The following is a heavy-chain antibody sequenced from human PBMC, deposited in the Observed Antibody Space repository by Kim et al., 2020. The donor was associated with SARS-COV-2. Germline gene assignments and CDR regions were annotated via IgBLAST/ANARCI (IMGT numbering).Heavy chain of an antibody. V-gene: IGHV3-73*01. CDR3: TRHGYYDSSSPEISFDH. J-gene: IGHJ4*02. Sequence: GGSLRLSCAASGFTFSGSAMHWVRQASGKGLEWVGRIRSEANNYATTYAASVKGRFTISRDDSKNTMFLQMNSLKTEDTAVYYCTRHGYYDSSSPEISFDHWGQGTRVTVSS. D-gene: IGHD3-22*01. CDR2: IRSEANNYAT. CDR1: GFTFSGSA.